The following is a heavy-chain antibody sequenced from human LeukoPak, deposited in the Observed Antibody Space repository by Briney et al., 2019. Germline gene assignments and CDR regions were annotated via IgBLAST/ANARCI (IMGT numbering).Heavy chain of an antibody. CDR1: GFTVSRNY. CDR3: ANRNDYDSSGYYYDY. CDR2: ISSGGST. V-gene: IGHV3-53*01. Sequence: GGSLRLSCAGPGFTVSRNYMSWVRQAPGKRVEWVSGISSGGSTYYGDSVTGRLSISRDNSKNTRYLQMNSLGGEDTAVYYCANRNDYDSSGYYYDYWGQGTLVTVSS. J-gene: IGHJ4*02. D-gene: IGHD3-22*01.